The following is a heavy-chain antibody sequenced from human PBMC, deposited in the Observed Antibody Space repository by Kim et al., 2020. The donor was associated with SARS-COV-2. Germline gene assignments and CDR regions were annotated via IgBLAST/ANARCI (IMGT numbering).Heavy chain of an antibody. Sequence: GGSLRLSCAASEFTFSGYWMHWVRQAPGKGLVWVSRIISDGSSTTYADSVKGRFTVSRDNAKNTLYLQMNSLRVEDTAVYYCASGNYHGMDVWGQGTTVT. CDR1: EFTFSGYW. D-gene: IGHD1-1*01. V-gene: IGHV3-74*01. CDR2: IISDGSST. J-gene: IGHJ6*02. CDR3: ASGNYHGMDV.